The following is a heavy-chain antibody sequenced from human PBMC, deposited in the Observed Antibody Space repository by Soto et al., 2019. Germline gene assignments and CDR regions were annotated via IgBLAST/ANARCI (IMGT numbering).Heavy chain of an antibody. CDR3: AKAEGDTAMLIDCAFDT. D-gene: IGHD5-18*01. V-gene: IGHV3-9*01. CDR2: ITWNSHSV. Sequence: ESGGGTVQPGRSLRLSCAASGFTFDDYSMHWVRQVQGRGLEWVSSITWNSHSVAYADSVKGRFTISRDNAKTSLFLQMNSLRPEDTALYYCAKAEGDTAMLIDCAFDTWGQGTMVTVSS. J-gene: IGHJ3*02. CDR1: GFTFDDYS.